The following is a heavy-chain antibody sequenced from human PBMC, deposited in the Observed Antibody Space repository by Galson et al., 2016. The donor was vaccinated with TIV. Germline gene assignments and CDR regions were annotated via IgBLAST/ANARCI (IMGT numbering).Heavy chain of an antibody. V-gene: IGHV1-46*01. J-gene: IGHJ3*01. Sequence: SVKVSCKASGYTFIDYYLHWVRQAPGQGLEWMAMINPGGGSTVYAQSFRDRVTVTRDTSASTIYMELRSLTSEDTAVYYCARVRSCGGDCYVFDLWSQGTMVTVSS. CDR3: ARVRSCGGDCYVFDL. D-gene: IGHD2-21*01. CDR2: INPGGGST. CDR1: GYTFIDYY.